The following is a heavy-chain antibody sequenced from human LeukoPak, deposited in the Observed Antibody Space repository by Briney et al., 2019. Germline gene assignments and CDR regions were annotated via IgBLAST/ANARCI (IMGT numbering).Heavy chain of an antibody. V-gene: IGHV4-59*01. D-gene: IGHD2-2*01. Sequence: PSETLSLTCTVSGGSISSYYWSWIRQPPGKGLEWIGYIYYSGSTNYNPSLKSRVTISVDTSKNQFSLKLSSVTAADTAVYYCARDRVAPAAIGSGIYYYYGMDVWGQGTTVTVSS. CDR2: IYYSGST. J-gene: IGHJ6*02. CDR3: ARDRVAPAAIGSGIYYYYGMDV. CDR1: GGSISSYY.